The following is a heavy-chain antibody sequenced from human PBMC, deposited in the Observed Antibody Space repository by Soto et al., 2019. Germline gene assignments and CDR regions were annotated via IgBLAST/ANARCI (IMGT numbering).Heavy chain of an antibody. Sequence: GESLRLSCAASGFTLSSYWMVWVRQPPGKGLGLGANIKQGRSDKYYVDSVKGRFTICRGSAKDSVYLEMDRLRGGDTSVYFCASADYNFWSGSRTTHIDGWCIGPTVT. CDR1: GFTLSSYW. V-gene: IGHV3-7*02. CDR3: ASADYNFWSGSRTTHIDG. D-gene: IGHD3-3*01. CDR2: IKQGRSDK. J-gene: IGHJ6*03.